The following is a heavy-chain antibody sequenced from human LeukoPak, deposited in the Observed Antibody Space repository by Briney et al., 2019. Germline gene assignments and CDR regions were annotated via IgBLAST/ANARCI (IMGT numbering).Heavy chain of an antibody. V-gene: IGHV3-21*01. J-gene: IGHJ4*02. CDR1: GFAFSSYS. CDR2: ISSSSSYI. D-gene: IGHD3-3*01. CDR3: AREPLRSGYRNYFDY. Sequence: PGGSLRLSCAASGFAFSSYSMNWVRQAPGKGLEWVSSISSSSSYIYYADSVKGRFTISRDNAKNSLYLQMNSLRAEDTAVYYCAREPLRSGYRNYFDYWGQGTLVTVSS.